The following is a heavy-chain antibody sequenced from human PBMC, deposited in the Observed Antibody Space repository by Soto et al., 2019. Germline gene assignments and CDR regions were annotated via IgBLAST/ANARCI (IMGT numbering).Heavy chain of an antibody. CDR2: IYYSGST. CDR3: AGTPIAAAATYYYYYMDV. V-gene: IGHV4-59*08. J-gene: IGHJ6*03. D-gene: IGHD6-13*01. Sequence: SETLSLTCTVSGGSISSYYWSWIRQPPGQGLEWIGYIYYSGSTNYNPSLKSRVTISVDTSKNQFSLKLSSVTAADTAVYYCAGTPIAAAATYYYYYMDVWGKGTTVT. CDR1: GGSISSYY.